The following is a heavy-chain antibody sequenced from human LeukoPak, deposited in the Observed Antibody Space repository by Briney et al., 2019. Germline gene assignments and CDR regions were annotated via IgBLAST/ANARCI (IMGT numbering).Heavy chain of an antibody. Sequence: PGRSLRLSCAASGFSFSSESMHWVRQAPGKGLEWVAVISYDGSNKYYADSVKGRFTISRDNSKNTLYLQMNSLRAEDTAVYYCAKDGAYCSSTNCYFSYWGQGTLVTVSS. J-gene: IGHJ4*02. D-gene: IGHD2-2*01. V-gene: IGHV3-30*18. CDR1: GFSFSSES. CDR3: AKDGAYCSSTNCYFSY. CDR2: ISYDGSNK.